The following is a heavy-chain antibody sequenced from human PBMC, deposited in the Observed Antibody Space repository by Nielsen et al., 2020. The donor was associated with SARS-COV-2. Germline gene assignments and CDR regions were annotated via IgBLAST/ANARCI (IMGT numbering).Heavy chain of an antibody. CDR1: GYTLTELS. D-gene: IGHD5-24*01. CDR2: FDPEDGET. J-gene: IGHJ6*02. CDR3: ARGGDGYNYYYYGMDV. V-gene: IGHV1-24*01. Sequence: ASVKVSCKVSGYTLTELSMHWVRQAPGKGLEWMGGFDPEDGETIYAQKFQGRVTMTRDTSTSTVYMELSSLRSEDTAVYYCARGGDGYNYYYYGMDVWGQGTTVTVSS.